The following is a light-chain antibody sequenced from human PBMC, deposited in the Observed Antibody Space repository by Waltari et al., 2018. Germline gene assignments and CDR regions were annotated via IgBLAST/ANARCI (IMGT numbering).Light chain of an antibody. CDR1: SGDIGTFKS. V-gene: IGLV2-8*01. CDR3: SSYAGNNHLI. Sequence: QSALTQPPSASGSPGQSLTISCPGRSGDIGTFKSVSWYQQHPGQAPKVIIYEGRKRPPGVPGRFSASKSDNTASLTVSGLQSDDEAIYYCSSYAGNNHLIFGGGTRVTVL. CDR2: EGR. J-gene: IGLJ2*01.